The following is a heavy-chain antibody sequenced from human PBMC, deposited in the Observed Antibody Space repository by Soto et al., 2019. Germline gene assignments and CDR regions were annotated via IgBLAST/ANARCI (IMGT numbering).Heavy chain of an antibody. V-gene: IGHV3-49*03. D-gene: IGHD3-3*01. CDR3: TLDFWSGYYESRYFDY. CDR1: VFTFGDYA. CDR2: IRSKAYGGTT. J-gene: IGHJ4*02. Sequence: WSLRLSCTASVFTFGDYAMSWFRQAPGKGLEWVGFIRSKAYGGTTEYAASVKGRFTISRDDSKSIAYLQMNSLKTEDTAVYYCTLDFWSGYYESRYFDYWGQGTLVTVSS.